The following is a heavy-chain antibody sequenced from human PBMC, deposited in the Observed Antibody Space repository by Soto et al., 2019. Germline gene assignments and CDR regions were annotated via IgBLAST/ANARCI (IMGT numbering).Heavy chain of an antibody. CDR1: GGSFSGYY. D-gene: IGHD7-27*01. CDR3: ARGDNWGVSWYLDL. Sequence: QVQLQQWGAGLLKPSETLSLTCAVYGGSFSGYYWRWIRQTPGKGLEWIGEINHSGSTNDNPSLKSRVTISVATSENQFSLKVSSLTAAGTALYYCARGDNWGVSWYLDLWGRGRMVTVSS. CDR2: INHSGST. J-gene: IGHJ2*01. V-gene: IGHV4-34*01.